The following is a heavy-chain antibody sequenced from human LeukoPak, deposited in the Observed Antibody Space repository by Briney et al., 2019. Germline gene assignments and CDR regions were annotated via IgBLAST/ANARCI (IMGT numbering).Heavy chain of an antibody. J-gene: IGHJ4*02. Sequence: GGSLRLSCVVSGITLSNYGMSWVRQAPGGGLEWVAGISGSGGGTQYADSVKGRFTISRDNRKNTLYLQMNSLRAEDTAMYFCAKRGVVIRVILVGFHKEAYYFDSWGQGALVTVSS. CDR3: AKRGVVIRVILVGFHKEAYYFDS. V-gene: IGHV3-23*01. CDR1: GITLSNYG. CDR2: ISGSGGGT. D-gene: IGHD3-22*01.